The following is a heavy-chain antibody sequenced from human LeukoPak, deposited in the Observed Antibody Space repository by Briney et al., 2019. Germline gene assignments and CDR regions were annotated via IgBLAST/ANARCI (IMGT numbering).Heavy chain of an antibody. CDR1: GFTFSDSG. CDR3: TRYGDYPFDY. J-gene: IGHJ4*02. V-gene: IGHV3-73*01. D-gene: IGHD2-21*01. CDR2: IRSKANSYAT. Sequence: GGSLRLSCAASGFTFSDSGMHWVRQASGRGLEWVGRIRSKANSYATAYAASVKGRFTISRDDSKNTAYLQMNSLKTEDTVVYYCTRYGDYPFDYWGQGTLVTVSS.